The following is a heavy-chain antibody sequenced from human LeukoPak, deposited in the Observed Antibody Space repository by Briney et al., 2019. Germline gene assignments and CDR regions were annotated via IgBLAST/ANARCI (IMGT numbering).Heavy chain of an antibody. Sequence: GGSLRLSCAASGFTFSSYGMSWVRQAPGKGLEWVSAISGSGGSTYCADSVKGRFTISRDNSKNTLYLQMNSLRAEDTAVYYCAKKQLGIAVAGTFDYWGQGTLVTVSS. CDR2: ISGSGGST. J-gene: IGHJ4*02. CDR3: AKKQLGIAVAGTFDY. D-gene: IGHD6-19*01. CDR1: GFTFSSYG. V-gene: IGHV3-23*01.